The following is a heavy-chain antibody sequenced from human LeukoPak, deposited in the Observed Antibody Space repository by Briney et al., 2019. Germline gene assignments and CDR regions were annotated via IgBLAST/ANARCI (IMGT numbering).Heavy chain of an antibody. J-gene: IGHJ6*03. V-gene: IGHV1-69*05. Sequence: GASVKVSCKASGGTFSSYAISWVRQAPGQGLEWMGRIIPIFGTANYAQKFQGRVTITTDESTSTAYMELSSLRSEDTAVYYCARGAIVTEYYYYMDVWGKGTTVTVSS. CDR2: IIPIFGTA. CDR1: GGTFSSYA. CDR3: ARGAIVTEYYYYMDV. D-gene: IGHD5-18*01.